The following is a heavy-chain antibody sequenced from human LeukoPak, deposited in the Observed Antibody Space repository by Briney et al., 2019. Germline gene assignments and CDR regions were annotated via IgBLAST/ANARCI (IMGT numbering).Heavy chain of an antibody. CDR1: GYTLTELS. Sequence: ASVQVSCQVSGYTLTELSMHWVRQAPGKGLEWMGGFDPEDGETIYAQKFQGRVTMTEDTSTDTAYMELSSLRSEDTAVYYCATEFARPPTYGMDVWGQGTTVTVSS. CDR3: ATEFARPPTYGMDV. D-gene: IGHD1-26*01. V-gene: IGHV1-24*01. CDR2: FDPEDGET. J-gene: IGHJ6*02.